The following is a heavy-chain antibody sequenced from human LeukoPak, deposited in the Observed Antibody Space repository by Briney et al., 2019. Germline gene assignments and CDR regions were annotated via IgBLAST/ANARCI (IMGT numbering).Heavy chain of an antibody. V-gene: IGHV3-21*01. D-gene: IGHD6-19*01. CDR1: GFTFSSYS. CDR3: GREEQQWLVGPDY. CDR2: TSSGSSYI. Sequence: GGSLRLSCAASGFTFSSYSINWVRQAPGRGLEWVSSTSSGSSYIYYAASVKGRFTISRDNAKNSLYLQMNSLRVEDTAVYYCGREEQQWLVGPDYWGQGTLVTVSS. J-gene: IGHJ4*02.